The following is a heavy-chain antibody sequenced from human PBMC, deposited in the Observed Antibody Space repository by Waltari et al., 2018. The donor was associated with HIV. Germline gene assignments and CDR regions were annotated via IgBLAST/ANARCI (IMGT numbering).Heavy chain of an antibody. CDR1: GLNFSSFA. Sequence: VRLVESGGGVIQPGGSLSLSCAASGLNFSSFALPWVRQVPGKGLDWVAFTPYDGSDEYYVESVKGRFTISKDNSRSFLTLQMNSLRPEDTAIYFCATDFKARGLEPSFLDSWGQGTLVTVSS. CDR3: ATDFKARGLEPSFLDS. D-gene: IGHD3-9*01. CDR2: TPYDGSDE. V-gene: IGHV3-30*02. J-gene: IGHJ1*01.